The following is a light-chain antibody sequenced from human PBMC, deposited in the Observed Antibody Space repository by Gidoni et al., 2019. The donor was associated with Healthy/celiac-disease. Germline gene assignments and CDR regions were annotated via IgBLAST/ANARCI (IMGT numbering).Light chain of an antibody. Sequence: EIVMTQSPATLSVSPRERAPLSWYQQKPGQAPRLLIYGASTRATGIPARFSGSGSGTEFTLTISSLQSEDFAVYYCQQYNNWRYTFGQXTKLEIK. V-gene: IGKV3-15*01. CDR3: QQYNNWRYT. J-gene: IGKJ2*01. CDR2: GAS.